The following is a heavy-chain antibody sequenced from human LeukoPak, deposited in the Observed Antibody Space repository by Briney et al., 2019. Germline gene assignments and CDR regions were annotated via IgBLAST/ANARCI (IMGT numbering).Heavy chain of an antibody. CDR3: AKEARYCSGGSCYQDY. J-gene: IGHJ4*02. D-gene: IGHD2-15*01. CDR1: GFTFSSYA. Sequence: GGSLRLSCAASGFTFSSYAMSWVRQAPGKGLEWVSAISGSGGSTYYADSVKGRFTISRDNSKNTLYLQMNSLRAEDTAVYYCAKEARYCSGGSCYQDYWGQGTQVTVSS. CDR2: ISGSGGST. V-gene: IGHV3-23*01.